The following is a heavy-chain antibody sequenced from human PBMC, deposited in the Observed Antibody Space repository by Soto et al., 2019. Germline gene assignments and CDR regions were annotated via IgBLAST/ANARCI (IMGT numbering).Heavy chain of an antibody. CDR3: ARAGGLGAVAVDY. CDR1: GGSISSGGYS. J-gene: IGHJ4*02. CDR2: IYHSGST. Sequence: QLQLQESGSGLVKPSQTLSLTCAVSGGSISSGGYSWSWIGSPPGKGLEWIGYIYHSGSTYYNPSLKSRVTISVDRAKNQVSLKLSSVTAADTAVYYCARAGGLGAVAVDYWGQGTLVTVSS. V-gene: IGHV4-30-2*01. D-gene: IGHD6-19*01.